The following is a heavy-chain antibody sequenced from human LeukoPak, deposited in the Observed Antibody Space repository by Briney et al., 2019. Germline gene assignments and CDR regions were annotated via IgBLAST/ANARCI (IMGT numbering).Heavy chain of an antibody. CDR1: GYTFTGYY. V-gene: IGHV1-2*02. J-gene: IGHJ4*02. D-gene: IGHD5-12*01. CDR3: ARVVSVDIVATSHFDY. Sequence: GASVKVSCKASGYTFTGYYMHWVRQAPGQGLEWMGWINPNSGGTNYAQKFQGRVTMTRDTSISTAYMELSRLRSDDTAVYYCARVVSVDIVATSHFDYWGQGTLVTVSS. CDR2: INPNSGGT.